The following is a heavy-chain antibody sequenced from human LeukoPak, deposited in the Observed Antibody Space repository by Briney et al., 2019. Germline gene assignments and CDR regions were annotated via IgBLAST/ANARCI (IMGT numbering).Heavy chain of an antibody. V-gene: IGHV3-74*01. J-gene: IGHJ4*02. D-gene: IGHD1-7*01. Sequence: PRGSLRLSCAASGFTLSNYWVHWVRQAPEKGLVWVSRINPDGSTINYTDSVKGPFTLSRDNAKNTLYLQMNSLRAEDTAVYYCATSGNYRFDYWGQGTLVTVSS. CDR1: GFTLSNYW. CDR3: ATSGNYRFDY. CDR2: INPDGSTI.